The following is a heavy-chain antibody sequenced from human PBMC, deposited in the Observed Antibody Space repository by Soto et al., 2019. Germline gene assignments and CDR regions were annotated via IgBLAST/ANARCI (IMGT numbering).Heavy chain of an antibody. V-gene: IGHV3-74*01. D-gene: IGHD2-15*01. CDR3: ARARYCSGGSCYAFDI. CDR2: INGSGSST. Sequence: GGSLRLSCAASGFTFGSYAMTWVRQAPGQGLVWVSRINGSGSSTSYADSVKGRFTISRDNAKNTLYLQMNSLRAEDTAVYYCARARYCSGGSCYAFDIWGQGTMVTVSS. CDR1: GFTFGSYA. J-gene: IGHJ3*02.